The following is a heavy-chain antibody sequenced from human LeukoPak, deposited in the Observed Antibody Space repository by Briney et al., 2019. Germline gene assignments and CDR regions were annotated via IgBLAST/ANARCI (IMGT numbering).Heavy chain of an antibody. D-gene: IGHD3-3*01. CDR3: AREDYDDSGAWYFDL. J-gene: IGHJ2*01. Sequence: SETLSLPCAVSGGSISRSNWWSWVRQPPGKGLEWIGEIYHSGSTNYNPSLKRRVTISVDKSKNQFSLKLSSVTAADTAVYYCAREDYDDSGAWYFDLWGRGTLVTVSS. CDR2: IYHSGST. CDR1: GGSISRSNW. V-gene: IGHV4-4*02.